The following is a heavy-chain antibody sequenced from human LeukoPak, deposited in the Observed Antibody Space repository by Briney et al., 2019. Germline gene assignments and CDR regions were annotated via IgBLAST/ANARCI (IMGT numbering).Heavy chain of an antibody. CDR3: AKDLDGNDYGGILMEY. V-gene: IGHV3-30*18. Sequence: GGSLRLSCAASGFTFSSYGMHWVRQAPGKGLEWVAVISYDGSNKYYADSVKGRFTISRDNSKNTLYLQMNSLRAEDTAVYYCAKDLDGNDYGGILMEYWGQGTLVTVPS. D-gene: IGHD4-23*01. CDR2: ISYDGSNK. J-gene: IGHJ4*02. CDR1: GFTFSSYG.